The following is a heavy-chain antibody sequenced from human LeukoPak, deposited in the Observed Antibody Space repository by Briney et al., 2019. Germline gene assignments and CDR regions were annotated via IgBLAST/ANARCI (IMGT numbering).Heavy chain of an antibody. CDR2: VYSGGST. CDR3: AGGSLRVRFDY. J-gene: IGHJ4*02. D-gene: IGHD1-26*01. CDR1: GFTVSSNY. Sequence: GGSLRLSCAAFGFTVSSNYMSWVRQAPGKGLEWVSVVYSGGSTYYADSVKGRFTISRDTSKNTLYLQMNSLRAEDTAVYYCAGGSLRVRFDYWGQGTLVTVSS. V-gene: IGHV3-53*01.